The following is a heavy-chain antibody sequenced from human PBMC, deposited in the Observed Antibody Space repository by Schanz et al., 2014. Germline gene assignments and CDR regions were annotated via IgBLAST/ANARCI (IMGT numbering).Heavy chain of an antibody. D-gene: IGHD4-4*01. Sequence: DVQLVESGGGLVQPGGSLRLACAASRFTFSNYWVGWVRQAPGKGLESVASINNDGSQKFYADSVKGRFTISRDDAKNSLYLQVNSLRAEDTALYYCAKERQTAVNSVGYYYGMDVWGQGTTVTVSS. CDR2: INNDGSQK. J-gene: IGHJ6*02. CDR3: AKERQTAVNSVGYYYGMDV. CDR1: RFTFSNYW. V-gene: IGHV3-7*03.